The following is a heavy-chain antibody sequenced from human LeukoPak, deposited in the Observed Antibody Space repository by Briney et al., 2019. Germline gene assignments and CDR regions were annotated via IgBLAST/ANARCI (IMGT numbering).Heavy chain of an antibody. D-gene: IGHD4-17*01. CDR2: INHSGST. CDR1: GGSFSGYY. V-gene: IGHV4-34*01. J-gene: IGHJ4*02. Sequence: PSEAPSLTCAVYGGSFSGYYWSWIRQPPGKGLEWIGEINHSGSTNYNPSLKSRVTISVDTSKNQFSLKLSSVTAADTAVYYCARDNGGGDYVYFDYWGQGTLVTVSS. CDR3: ARDNGGGDYVYFDY.